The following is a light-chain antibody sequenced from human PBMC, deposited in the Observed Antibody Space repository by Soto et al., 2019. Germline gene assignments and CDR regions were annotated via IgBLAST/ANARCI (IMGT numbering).Light chain of an antibody. J-gene: IGKJ5*01. CDR1: QSISSNY. V-gene: IGKV3-20*01. CDR2: GAS. CDR3: QQFGGSPPIT. Sequence: EIVLTQSPGTQSLSPGERATLSCRASQSISSNYLAWYQQTPGQAPRLLIYGASHRATGIPDRFSGSGSGTDFTLTISRLEPEDFAVYYCQQFGGSPPITFGQGTRLEIK.